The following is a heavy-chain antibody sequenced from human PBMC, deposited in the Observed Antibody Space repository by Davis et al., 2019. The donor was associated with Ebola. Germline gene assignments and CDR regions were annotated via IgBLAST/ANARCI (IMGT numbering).Heavy chain of an antibody. Sequence: GSLRLSCAASGFTFSSYAMSWVRQAPGKGLEWVSAISGSGGSAYYADPVKGRFTISRDNYKNTLYLQMNSLRAEDTAVYYCAKDGEVLWFRESGFDYWGQGTLVTVSS. J-gene: IGHJ4*02. CDR3: AKDGEVLWFRESGFDY. CDR2: ISGSGGSA. D-gene: IGHD3-10*01. CDR1: GFTFSSYA. V-gene: IGHV3-23*01.